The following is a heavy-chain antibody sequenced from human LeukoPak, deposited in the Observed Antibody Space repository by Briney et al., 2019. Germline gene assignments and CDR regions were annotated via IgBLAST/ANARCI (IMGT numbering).Heavy chain of an antibody. V-gene: IGHV3-23*01. CDR3: AKGKQTAFLDWFDP. J-gene: IGHJ5*02. CDR2: ISATGGTT. Sequence: GGSLRLSCAASGFTFSAFAMSWVRQAPGKGLQWVSAISATGGTTYYADSVKGRFTSSRDNSKNVLYLQSSSLRAEDTAIYYCAKGKQTAFLDWFDPWGQGTLVTVSS. CDR1: GFTFSAFA. D-gene: IGHD2-21*02.